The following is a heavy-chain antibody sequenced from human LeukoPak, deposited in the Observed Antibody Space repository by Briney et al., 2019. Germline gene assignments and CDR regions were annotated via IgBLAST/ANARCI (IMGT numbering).Heavy chain of an antibody. J-gene: IGHJ4*02. CDR2: ISHSGST. D-gene: IGHD2/OR15-2a*01. CDR3: ARNMVGETTFDY. CDR1: GGSISSNNW. Sequence: SETLSLTCAVSGGSISSNNWWRWVRQPPGKGLEWIGEISHSGSTGYNPSLKSRVTISVDKSKNHFSLKLSSVTAADTAVYYCARNMVGETTFDYWGQGTLVTVSS. V-gene: IGHV4-4*02.